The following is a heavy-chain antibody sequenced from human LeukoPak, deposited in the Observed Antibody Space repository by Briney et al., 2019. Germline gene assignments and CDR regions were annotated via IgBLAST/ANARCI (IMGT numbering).Heavy chain of an antibody. J-gene: IGHJ4*02. CDR2: IYYSVST. CDR3: ARENLPYYFVY. CDR1: GGSISSSSYY. Sequence: PSETLSLTCTVSGGSISSSSYYWGWIRQPPGKGLEWIGSIYYSVSTYYNPSLKSRVTISVDPSKNQFSLKLSSVTAADTAVYYCARENLPYYFVYWGQGTLVTVPS. V-gene: IGHV4-39*02.